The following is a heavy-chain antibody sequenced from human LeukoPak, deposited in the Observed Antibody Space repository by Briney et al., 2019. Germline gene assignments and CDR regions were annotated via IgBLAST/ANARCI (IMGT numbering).Heavy chain of an antibody. V-gene: IGHV3-66*01. Sequence: GGSLRLSCAASGFTVSSNYMSWVRQAPGKGLEWVSVIYSGGSTYYADSVKGRFTISRDNSKNTLYLQMNSLRAEDTAVYYCXRAAAAGPFDYWGQGTLVTVSS. CDR3: XRAAAAGPFDY. CDR2: IYSGGST. J-gene: IGHJ4*02. D-gene: IGHD6-13*01. CDR1: GFTVSSNY.